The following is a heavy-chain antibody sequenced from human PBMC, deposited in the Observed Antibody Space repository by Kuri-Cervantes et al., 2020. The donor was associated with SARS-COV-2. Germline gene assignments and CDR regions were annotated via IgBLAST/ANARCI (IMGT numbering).Heavy chain of an antibody. CDR3: ARDKLHSLDAFDI. CDR1: GFTFSSYS. J-gene: IGHJ3*02. CDR2: IGPSGTTK. Sequence: GGSLRLSCAASGFTFSSYSMNWVRQAPGKGLEWVSNIGPSGTTKYYADSVKGRFTISRDNAKNSLYLQMNSLRAEDTAVYYCARDKLHSLDAFDIWGQGTMVTVSS. D-gene: IGHD4-11*01. V-gene: IGHV3-48*04.